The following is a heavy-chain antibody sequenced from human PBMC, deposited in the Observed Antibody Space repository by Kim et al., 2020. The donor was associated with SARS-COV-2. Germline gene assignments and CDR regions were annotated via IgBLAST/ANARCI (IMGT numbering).Heavy chain of an antibody. CDR3: ARAYYGSGSYYKGYFDY. J-gene: IGHJ4*02. V-gene: IGHV6-1*01. Sequence: VKSRITINPDTSKNQFSLQLNSVTPEDTAVYYCARAYYGSGSYYKGYFDYWGQGTLVTVSS. D-gene: IGHD3-10*01.